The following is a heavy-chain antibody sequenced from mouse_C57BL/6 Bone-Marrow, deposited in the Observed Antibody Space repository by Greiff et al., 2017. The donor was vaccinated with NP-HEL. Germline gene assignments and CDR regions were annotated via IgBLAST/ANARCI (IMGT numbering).Heavy chain of an antibody. Sequence: EVHVKQSGPELVKPGASVKIPCKASGYTFTDYNMDWVKQSHGKSLEWIGDINPNNGGTIYNQKFKGKATLTADTSSSTASMELRSLTSEDTAIYYCARNRRYYDYSLDYWGQGTSVTVSA. D-gene: IGHD1-1*01. CDR3: ARNRRYYDYSLDY. CDR2: INPNNGGT. V-gene: IGHV1-18*01. CDR1: GYTFTDYN. J-gene: IGHJ4*01.